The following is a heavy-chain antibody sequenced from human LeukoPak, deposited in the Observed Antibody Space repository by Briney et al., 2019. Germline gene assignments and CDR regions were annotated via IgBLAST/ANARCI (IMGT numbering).Heavy chain of an antibody. CDR3: VRLRRNSDTSGFYYYYDF. Sequence: GGSLRLSCAASGYTLSSYSINWVRQAPGKGLEWVSSISVRSNYIYYADSVRGRFRISRDDARDSLYLQMNSLRAEDTAVYYCVRLRRNSDTSGFYYYYDFWGQGTLVTVSS. J-gene: IGHJ4*02. CDR2: ISVRSNYI. D-gene: IGHD3-22*01. CDR1: GYTLSSYS. V-gene: IGHV3-21*01.